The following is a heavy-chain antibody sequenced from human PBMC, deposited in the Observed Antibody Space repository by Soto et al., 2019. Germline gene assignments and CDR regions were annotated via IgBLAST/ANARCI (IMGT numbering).Heavy chain of an antibody. CDR3: AMVDVYVTPSPQDV. V-gene: IGHV1-18*01. J-gene: IGHJ6*02. CDR2: INTYNGNT. D-gene: IGHD3-16*01. CDR1: GYTFTRYG. Sequence: QVQLVQSGAEVKNPGDSVNVSCKASGYTFTRYGIGWARQAPGQGLEWMGWINTYNGNTNYAQNVQGRVTLTTDTSTSTAYMELRSLRSNDTAIYYCAMVDVYVTPSPQDVWGQGTTVIVSS.